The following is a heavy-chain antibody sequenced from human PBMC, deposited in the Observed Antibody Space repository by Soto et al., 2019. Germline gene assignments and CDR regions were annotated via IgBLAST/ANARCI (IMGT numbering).Heavy chain of an antibody. CDR2: IGTAGDT. D-gene: IGHD3-3*01. J-gene: IGHJ6*02. Sequence: PGGSLRLSCAASGFTFSSYDMHWVRQATGKGLEWVSAIGTAGDTYYPGSVKGRFTISRENAKNSLYLQMNSLRAGDTAVYYCARASTARYDFWSGYYERGPYCYYGMDVWGQGTTVTVS. V-gene: IGHV3-13*01. CDR1: GFTFSSYD. CDR3: ARASTARYDFWSGYYERGPYCYYGMDV.